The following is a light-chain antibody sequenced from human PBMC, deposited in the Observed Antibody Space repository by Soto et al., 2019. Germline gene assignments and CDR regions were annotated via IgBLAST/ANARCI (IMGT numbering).Light chain of an antibody. V-gene: IGKV4-1*01. CDR1: QSVLYSSNNKHY. J-gene: IGKJ1*01. CDR2: WAS. CDR3: QQYYSTLTWT. Sequence: DIVMTQSPDSLAVSLGERATINCKSSQSVLYSSNNKHYLAWYQQKPGQPPKLLIYWASTRESGVPDRFSGSGSGTDFTLTISRLQAEDVAVYYCQQYYSTLTWTFGQGTKVEIK.